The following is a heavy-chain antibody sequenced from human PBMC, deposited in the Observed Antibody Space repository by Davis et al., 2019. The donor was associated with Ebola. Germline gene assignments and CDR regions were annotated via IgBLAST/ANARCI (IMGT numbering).Heavy chain of an antibody. V-gene: IGHV1-2*04. D-gene: IGHD1-14*01. CDR3: AREAGWTTHNWFDP. Sequence: ASVKVSCKASGYTFTGYYMHWVRQAPGQGLEWMGWINPNSGGTNYAQKFQGWVTMTRNTSISTAYMELSSLRSEDTAVYYCAREAGWTTHNWFDPWGQGTLVTVSS. J-gene: IGHJ5*02. CDR2: INPNSGGT. CDR1: GYTFTGYY.